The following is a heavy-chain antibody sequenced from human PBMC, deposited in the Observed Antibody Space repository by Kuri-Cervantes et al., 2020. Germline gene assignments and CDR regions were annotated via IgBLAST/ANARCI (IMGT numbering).Heavy chain of an antibody. CDR3: ARGGGFEY. V-gene: IGHV3-7*01. CDR1: GFTFSSYW. Sequence: GESLKISCAASGFTFSSYWMSWVRQAPGKGLEWVANIKQDGSEKYYVDSVKGRFTISRDNAKNSLYLQMNSLRADDTCIYFCARGGGFEYWGQGTLVTVSS. J-gene: IGHJ4*02. CDR2: IKQDGSEK. D-gene: IGHD3-16*01.